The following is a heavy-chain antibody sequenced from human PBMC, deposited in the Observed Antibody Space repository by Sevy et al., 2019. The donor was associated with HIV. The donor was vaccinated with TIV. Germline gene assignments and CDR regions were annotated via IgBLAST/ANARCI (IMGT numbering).Heavy chain of an antibody. Sequence: GGSLRLSCAASGFTFSSYAMSWVRQAPGKGLEWDSAISGSGGSTYYADSVKGRFTISRDNSKNTLYLQMNSLRAEDTAVYYCAKAFYRESSGWSGRFFDYWGQGTLVTVSS. CDR3: AKAFYRESSGWSGRFFDY. CDR2: ISGSGGST. CDR1: GFTFSSYA. V-gene: IGHV3-23*01. J-gene: IGHJ4*02. D-gene: IGHD6-19*01.